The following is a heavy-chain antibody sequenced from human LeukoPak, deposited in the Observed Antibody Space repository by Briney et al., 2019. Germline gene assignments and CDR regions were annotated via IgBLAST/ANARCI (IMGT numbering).Heavy chain of an antibody. Sequence: PGGSLRLSCAASGFTFSSYWMSWVRQAPGKGLEWVANIKQDGSEKYYVDSVKGRFTISRDNAKNSLYLQMNSLRAEDTAVYYCADILTDDAFDIWGQGTMVTVSS. CDR2: IKQDGSEK. D-gene: IGHD3-9*01. CDR1: GFTFSSYW. CDR3: ADILTDDAFDI. V-gene: IGHV3-7*01. J-gene: IGHJ3*02.